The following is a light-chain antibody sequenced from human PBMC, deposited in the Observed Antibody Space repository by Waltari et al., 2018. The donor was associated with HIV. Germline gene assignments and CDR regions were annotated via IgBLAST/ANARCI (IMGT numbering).Light chain of an antibody. Sequence: QSALTQPPSASGSPGQSVTISCTGTSSDVGGYAFVSWYQQHPGKAPKLMIYEVNKRPSGVPDRFSGSKSGNTASLTVSGLQAEDEAHYYCSSYAGSNNFRVFGGGTKVTVL. V-gene: IGLV2-8*01. CDR1: SSDVGGYAF. CDR2: EVN. J-gene: IGLJ2*01. CDR3: SSYAGSNNFRV.